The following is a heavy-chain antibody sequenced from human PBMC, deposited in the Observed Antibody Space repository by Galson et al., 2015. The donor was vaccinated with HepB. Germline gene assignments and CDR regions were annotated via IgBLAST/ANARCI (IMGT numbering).Heavy chain of an antibody. Sequence: SLRLSCAASGFTFSNYAMSWVRQAPGKGLEWVSTITGIGGSTYYADSVKGRFTISRDKSRKALYLQMNSLRAEDTAVYYCAKRGVVGAYQVYFDYWGQGTLVTVSS. CDR1: GFTFSNYA. D-gene: IGHD1-26*01. CDR2: ITGIGGST. J-gene: IGHJ4*02. CDR3: AKRGVVGAYQVYFDY. V-gene: IGHV3-23*01.